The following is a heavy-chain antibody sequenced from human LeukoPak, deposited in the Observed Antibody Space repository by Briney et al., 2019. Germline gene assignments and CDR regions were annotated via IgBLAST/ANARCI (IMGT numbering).Heavy chain of an antibody. CDR2: INPNSGGT. D-gene: IGHD4-23*01. CDR3: ARFLGGKYAFDI. J-gene: IGHJ3*02. V-gene: IGHV1-2*06. Sequence: ASVKVSCKASGYTFTAYYVHWVRQAPGQGLEWMGRINPNSGGTYYAQKFQGRVTMTRDTSISTVSMELSRLRSDDTAVYYCARFLGGKYAFDIWGQGTMVTVSS. CDR1: GYTFTAYY.